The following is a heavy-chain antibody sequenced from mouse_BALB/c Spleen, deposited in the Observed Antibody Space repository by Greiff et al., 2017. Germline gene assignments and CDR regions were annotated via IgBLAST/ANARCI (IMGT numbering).Heavy chain of an antibody. CDR2: IRSKSNNYAT. Sequence: EVKLVESGGGLVQPKGSLKLSCAASGFTFNTYAMNWVRQAPGKGLEWVARIRSKSNNYATYYADSVKDRFTISRDDSQSMLYLQMNNLKTEDTAMYYCVRQGGSYAMDYWGQGTSVTVSS. CDR3: VRQGGSYAMDY. CDR1: GFTFNTYA. J-gene: IGHJ4*01. V-gene: IGHV10-1*02.